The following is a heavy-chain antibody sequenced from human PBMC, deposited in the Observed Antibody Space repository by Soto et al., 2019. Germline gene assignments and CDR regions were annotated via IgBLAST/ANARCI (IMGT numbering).Heavy chain of an antibody. CDR3: AREGGVAVAVDY. CDR2: IYYSGST. CDR1: GGSISSGNYY. V-gene: IGHV4-30-4*01. Sequence: KPSETLSLTCTVSGGSISSGNYYWSWIRQPPGKGLEWIGYIYYSGSTYYNPSLKSRVTISVDASKNHFSLKLSSVTAADTAVYYCAREGGVAVAVDYWGQGTLVTVSS. D-gene: IGHD6-19*01. J-gene: IGHJ4*02.